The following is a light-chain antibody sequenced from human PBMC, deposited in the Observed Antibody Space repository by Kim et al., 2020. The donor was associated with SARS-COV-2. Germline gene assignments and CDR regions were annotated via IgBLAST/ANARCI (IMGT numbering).Light chain of an antibody. V-gene: IGLV3-19*01. CDR2: GKN. J-gene: IGLJ3*02. CDR1: SLKSYY. Sequence: AVGQTSRITGQGDSLKSYYASWNQQKPGQAPVLVIYGKNNRPSGIPDRFSGSSSGNTASLTITGAQAEDEADYYCNSRDSSGNHPVFGGGTQLTVL. CDR3: NSRDSSGNHPV.